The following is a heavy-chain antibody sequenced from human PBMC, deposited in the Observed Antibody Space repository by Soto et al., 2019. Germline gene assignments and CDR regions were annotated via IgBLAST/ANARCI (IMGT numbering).Heavy chain of an antibody. J-gene: IGHJ4*02. D-gene: IGHD3-10*01. CDR2: IYYSGST. CDR1: GGSISSYY. CDR3: ARASYYYGSGSYPTLDY. V-gene: IGHV4-59*01. Sequence: QVQLQESGPGLVKPSETLSLTCTVSGGSISSYYWSWIRQPPGKGLEWIGYIYYSGSTNYNPSLKSRVTISVDTSKNQFSLKLSSVTAADTAVYYCARASYYYGSGSYPTLDYWGQGTLVTVSS.